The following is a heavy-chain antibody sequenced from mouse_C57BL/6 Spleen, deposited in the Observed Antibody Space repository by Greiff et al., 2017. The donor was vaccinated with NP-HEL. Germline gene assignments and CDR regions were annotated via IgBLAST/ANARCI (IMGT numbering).Heavy chain of an antibody. D-gene: IGHD2-2*01. J-gene: IGHJ3*01. Sequence: EVKLVESGPGLVKPSQSLSLTCSVTGYSITSGYYWNWIRQFPGNKLEWMGYISYDGSNNYNPSLKNRISITRDTSKNQFFLKLKSVTTEDTATYYCAREGYDPSWFAYWGQGTLVTVSA. CDR3: AREGYDPSWFAY. CDR2: ISYDGSN. V-gene: IGHV3-6*01. CDR1: GYSITSGYY.